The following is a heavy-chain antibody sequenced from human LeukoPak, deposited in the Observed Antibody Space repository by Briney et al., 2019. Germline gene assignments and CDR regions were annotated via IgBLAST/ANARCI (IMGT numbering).Heavy chain of an antibody. J-gene: IGHJ4*02. CDR2: INPSGGST. CDR1: GYAITSYY. Sequence: GASVKVSCKASGYAITSYYMHWVRQAPGQGLQWMGIINPSGGSTSYAQKFQGRVTMTRDTSTSTVYMELSSLRSEDTAVYYCAREGGVGGRNFWYWGQGTLVTVSS. CDR3: AREGGVGGRNFWY. D-gene: IGHD3-16*01. V-gene: IGHV1-46*01.